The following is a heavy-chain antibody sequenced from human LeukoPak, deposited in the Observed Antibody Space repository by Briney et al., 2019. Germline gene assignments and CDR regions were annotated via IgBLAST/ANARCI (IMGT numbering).Heavy chain of an antibody. V-gene: IGHV4-59*01. Sequence: SETLSLTCTVSGGSISSYYWGWIRQPPGKGLEWIGYIYYSGSTNYNPSLKSRVTISVDTSKNQFSLKLSSVTAADTAVYYCARLDYGDHFYYYYGMDVWGQGTTVTVSS. CDR3: ARLDYGDHFYYYYGMDV. CDR2: IYYSGST. J-gene: IGHJ6*02. D-gene: IGHD4-17*01. CDR1: GGSISSYY.